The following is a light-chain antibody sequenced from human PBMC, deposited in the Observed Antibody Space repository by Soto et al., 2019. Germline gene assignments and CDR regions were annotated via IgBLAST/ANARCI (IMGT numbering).Light chain of an antibody. CDR1: QSVSSNS. J-gene: IGKJ1*01. CDR3: QQYGSTPWT. CDR2: GAS. V-gene: IGKV3-20*01. Sequence: EIVLTQSPGTLSLSPGERATLSCRASQSVSSNSLAWCEQKPGQAPRLIIYGASRRAAGIPDSISGSGSGTDFTLTITRLEPEDFAVYYCQQYGSTPWTFGQGTKVDIK.